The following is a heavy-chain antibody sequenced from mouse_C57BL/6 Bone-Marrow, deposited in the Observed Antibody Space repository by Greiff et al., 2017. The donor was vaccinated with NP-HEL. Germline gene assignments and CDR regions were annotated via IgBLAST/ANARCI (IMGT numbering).Heavy chain of an antibody. Sequence: DVQLQESGPELVKPGASVKISCKASGYSFTGYYMNWVKQSPEKSLEWIGEINPSTGGTTYNQKFKAKATLTVDKSSSTAYMQLKSLTSEDSAVYYCAKGDDYEGFAYWGQGTLVTVSA. D-gene: IGHD2-4*01. CDR2: INPSTGGT. CDR1: GYSFTGYY. V-gene: IGHV1-42*01. CDR3: AKGDDYEGFAY. J-gene: IGHJ3*01.